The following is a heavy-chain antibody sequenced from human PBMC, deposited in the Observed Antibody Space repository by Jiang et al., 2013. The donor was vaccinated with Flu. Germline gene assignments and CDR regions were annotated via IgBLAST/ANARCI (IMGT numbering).Heavy chain of an antibody. D-gene: IGHD3-22*01. CDR3: ARHATMIVVPEAAHFDY. CDR2: IYYSGST. CDR1: GGSISSSSYY. Sequence: PGLVKPSETLSLTCTVSGGSISSSSYYWGWIRQPPGKGLEWIGSIYYSGSTYYNPSLKSRVTISVDTSKNQFSLKLSSVTAADTAVYYCARHATMIVVPEAAHFDYWGQGTLVTVSS. J-gene: IGHJ4*02. V-gene: IGHV4-39*01.